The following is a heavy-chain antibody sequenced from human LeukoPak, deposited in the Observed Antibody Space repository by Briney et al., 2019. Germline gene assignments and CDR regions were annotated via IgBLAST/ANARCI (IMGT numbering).Heavy chain of an antibody. CDR1: GFILNSYG. V-gene: IGHV3-33*01. J-gene: IGHJ4*02. CDR3: ARFWRSGWWY. D-gene: IGHD6-19*01. CDR2: IWFDGKNE. Sequence: PGGSLRLSCAASGFILNSYGMHWVRQAPGKGLEWVADIWFDGKNEHFADSVKGRFAISGDNSKNTVYLQINSLRAEDTAVYYCARFWRSGWWYWGQGTLVTVSS.